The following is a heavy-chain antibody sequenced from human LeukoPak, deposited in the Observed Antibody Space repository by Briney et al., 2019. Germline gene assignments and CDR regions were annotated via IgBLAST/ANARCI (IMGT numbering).Heavy chain of an antibody. CDR1: GGSISSSTYY. J-gene: IGHJ4*02. Sequence: SETLSLTCTLSGGSISSSTYYWGWIRQPPGKGLEWIGNSYYSGSSYYNPALKSRLTISVDTSKNQFSLSLTSVTAADTAVYYCSRLGIVPAGNIDCWGQGTLVTVSS. CDR2: SYYSGSS. D-gene: IGHD2-2*01. CDR3: SRLGIVPAGNIDC. V-gene: IGHV4-39*01.